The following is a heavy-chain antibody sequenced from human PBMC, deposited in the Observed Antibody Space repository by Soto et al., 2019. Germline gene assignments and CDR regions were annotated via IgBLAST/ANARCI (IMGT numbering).Heavy chain of an antibody. CDR2: IYYSGST. V-gene: IGHV4-61*01. D-gene: IGHD4-17*01. Sequence: SETLSLTCTVSGGSVSSGSYYWSWIRQHPGKGLEWIGYIYYSGSTNYNPSLKSRVTISVDTSKNQFSHKLSSVTAADTAVYYCARDNDYGGNSPDYYYGMDVWGQGTTVTVSS. J-gene: IGHJ6*02. CDR1: GGSVSSGSYY. CDR3: ARDNDYGGNSPDYYYGMDV.